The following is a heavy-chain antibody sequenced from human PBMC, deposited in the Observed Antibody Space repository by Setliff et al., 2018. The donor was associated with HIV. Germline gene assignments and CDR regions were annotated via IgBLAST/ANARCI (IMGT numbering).Heavy chain of an antibody. CDR2: IIPLFGTT. D-gene: IGHD3-9*01. V-gene: IGHV1-69*05. Sequence: SVKVSCKVSGGTVSDHGVTWVRQAPGQGLEWMGTIIPLFGTTNYAQKFQGRVTMTTDTSTSTAYMELRSLRSDDTAVYYCASPNRETSYDLLTPYYYYYYYMDVWGKGTTVTVSS. J-gene: IGHJ6*03. CDR3: ASPNRETSYDLLTPYYYYYYYMDV. CDR1: GGTVSDHG.